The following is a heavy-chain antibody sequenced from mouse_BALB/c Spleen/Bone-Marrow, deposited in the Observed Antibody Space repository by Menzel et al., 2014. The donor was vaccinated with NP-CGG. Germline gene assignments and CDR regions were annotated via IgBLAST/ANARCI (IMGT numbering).Heavy chain of an antibody. CDR1: GYTFSDYN. CDR3: ARGWLLSWFAY. Sequence: EVQVVESGPELVKPGASVKISCKASGYTFSDYNMHWVKQSHGKSLEWIGNIYPYNGGTGYNQKFKRKAILTVDNSSSTAYMELRSLTSEDSAVYHCARGWLLSWFAYWGQGTLVTVSA. J-gene: IGHJ3*01. CDR2: IYPYNGGT. D-gene: IGHD2-3*01. V-gene: IGHV1S29*02.